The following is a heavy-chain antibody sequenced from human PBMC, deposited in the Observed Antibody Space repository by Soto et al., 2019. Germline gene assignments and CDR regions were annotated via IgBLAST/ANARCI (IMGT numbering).Heavy chain of an antibody. Sequence: SVKVSCKASVGTFSSYAISWVRQAPGQGLEWMGGIIPIFGTANYAQKFQGRVTITADESTSTAYMELSSLRSEDTAVYYCARARGTYYDILTGYPTADYWGQGTLVTVSS. D-gene: IGHD3-9*01. CDR1: VGTFSSYA. J-gene: IGHJ4*02. V-gene: IGHV1-69*13. CDR3: ARARGTYYDILTGYPTADY. CDR2: IIPIFGTA.